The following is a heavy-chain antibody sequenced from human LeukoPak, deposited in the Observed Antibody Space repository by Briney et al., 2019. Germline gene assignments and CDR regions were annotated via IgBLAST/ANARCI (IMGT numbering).Heavy chain of an antibody. CDR2: ISSNGGTT. CDR1: GFTFSNYA. CDR3: VKDRPTWPIDY. D-gene: IGHD5-12*01. V-gene: IGHV3-23*01. Sequence: GGSLRLSCAASGFTFSNYAMSWVRQAPGKGLEWVSSISSNGGTTYYADSVKGRFTISRDNSKNTLYLQMNSLRAEDTAVYYCVKDRPTWPIDYWGQGTLVTVSS. J-gene: IGHJ4*02.